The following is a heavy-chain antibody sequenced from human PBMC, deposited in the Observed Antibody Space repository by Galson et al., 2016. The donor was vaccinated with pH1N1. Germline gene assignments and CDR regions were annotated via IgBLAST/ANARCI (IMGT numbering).Heavy chain of an antibody. Sequence: SVKVSCKASGYTFTNYYFHWVRQAPGQGLDWMGVIDPSGGGTTYSQKFQSRVTMTRDTSTNTVYMELSSLKSDDTAVYYCARRFSEFLEGLPADAFDIWGQGTMVTVSS. CDR2: IDPSGGGT. J-gene: IGHJ3*02. CDR1: GYTFTNYY. CDR3: ARRFSEFLEGLPADAFDI. D-gene: IGHD3-10*01. V-gene: IGHV1-46*01.